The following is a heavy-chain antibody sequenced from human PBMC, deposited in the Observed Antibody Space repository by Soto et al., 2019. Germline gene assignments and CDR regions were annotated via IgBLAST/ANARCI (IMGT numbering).Heavy chain of an antibody. J-gene: IGHJ6*02. CDR2: IIPIFGTA. CDR3: ASRGDCSGGSCYSPYGMDV. Sequence: QVQLVQSGAEVKKPGSSVKVSCKASGGTFSSYVISWVRQAPGQGLEWMGGIIPIFGTANYAQKFQGRVTITADESTSTAYMELSSLRSEDTAVYYCASRGDCSGGSCYSPYGMDVWGQGTTVTVSS. CDR1: GGTFSSYV. D-gene: IGHD2-15*01. V-gene: IGHV1-69*12.